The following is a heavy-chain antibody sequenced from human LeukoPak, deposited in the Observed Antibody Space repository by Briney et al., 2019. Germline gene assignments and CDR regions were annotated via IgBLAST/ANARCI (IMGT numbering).Heavy chain of an antibody. D-gene: IGHD2-15*01. V-gene: IGHV3-30*02. CDR2: IRYDGSDK. CDR1: GFTFNTYG. CDR3: AKDRSLFSY. Sequence: PGGSLRLSCAASGFTFNTYGMHWVRQAPGKGLEWVAFIRYDGSDKYYADSVKGRFTISRDNSKNTRYLQMNSLRAEDTAVYYCAKDRSLFSYWGQGTLVTVSS. J-gene: IGHJ4*02.